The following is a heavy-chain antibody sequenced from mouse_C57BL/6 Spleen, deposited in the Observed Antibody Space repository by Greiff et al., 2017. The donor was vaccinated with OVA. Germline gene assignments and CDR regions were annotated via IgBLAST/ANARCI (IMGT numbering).Heavy chain of an antibody. CDR2: ISSGGSYT. D-gene: IGHD1-1*01. J-gene: IGHJ1*03. Sequence: EVQGVESGGDLVKPGGSLKLSCAASGFTFSSYGMSWVRQTPDKRLEWVATISSGGSYTYYPDSVKGRFTISRDNAKNTLYLQVSSLKSEDTAMYYCARLRGSSPHLYFDVWGTGTTVTVSS. CDR3: ARLRGSSPHLYFDV. V-gene: IGHV5-6*01. CDR1: GFTFSSYG.